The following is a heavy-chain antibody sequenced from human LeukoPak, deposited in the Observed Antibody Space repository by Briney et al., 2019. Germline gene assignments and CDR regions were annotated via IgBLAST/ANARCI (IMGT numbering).Heavy chain of an antibody. J-gene: IGHJ3*02. Sequence: GASVKVSCKASGGTFSSYAISWVRQAPGQGLEWMGWINPNSGGTNYAQKFQGRVTMTRDTSISTAYMELSRLRSDDTAVYYCARDRDGDSPGAFDIWGQGTMVTVSS. V-gene: IGHV1-2*02. CDR2: INPNSGGT. CDR1: GGTFSSYA. CDR3: ARDRDGDSPGAFDI. D-gene: IGHD4-17*01.